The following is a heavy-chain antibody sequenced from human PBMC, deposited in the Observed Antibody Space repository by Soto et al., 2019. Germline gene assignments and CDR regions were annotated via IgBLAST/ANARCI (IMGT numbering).Heavy chain of an antibody. D-gene: IGHD6-6*01. Sequence: ASVKVSCKASGYTFTCFSLHWLQQAPGKGLEWMGGFDPEDGETIYAQKFQGRVTMTEDTSTDTAYMELSSLRSEDTAVYYCATGSSSSENFDYWGQGTLVTVSS. CDR2: FDPEDGET. V-gene: IGHV1-24*01. CDR3: ATGSSSSENFDY. J-gene: IGHJ4*02. CDR1: GYTFTCFS.